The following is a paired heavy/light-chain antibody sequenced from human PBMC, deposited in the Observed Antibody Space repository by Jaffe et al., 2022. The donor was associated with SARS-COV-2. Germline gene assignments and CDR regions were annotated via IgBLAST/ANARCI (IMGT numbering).Light chain of an antibody. V-gene: IGKV4-1*01. J-gene: IGKJ2*01. CDR2: WAS. Sequence: DIVMTQSPDSLAVSLGERATINCKSSQSVLYSSNNKDYLNWYQQKPGQPPKPLIYWASTRESGVPDRFSGSGSGTDFTLTISSLQAEDVAVYYCQQYYSIPYTFGQGTKLEIK. CDR3: QQYYSIPYT. CDR1: QSVLYSSNNKDY.
Heavy chain of an antibody. V-gene: IGHV4-38-2*02. CDR1: GYSISSGYY. J-gene: IGHJ4*02. CDR2: IYHSGIT. CDR3: ARGTYGSGTYYKGLWDY. D-gene: IGHD3-10*01. Sequence: QVQLQESGPGLVKPSETLSLICTVSGYSISSGYYWGWIRQPPGKGLEWIGSIYHSGITYNNPSLKSRVTLSVDASKNQFSLKLSSVTAADTAVYYCARGTYGSGTYYKGLWDYWGQGTLVTVSS.